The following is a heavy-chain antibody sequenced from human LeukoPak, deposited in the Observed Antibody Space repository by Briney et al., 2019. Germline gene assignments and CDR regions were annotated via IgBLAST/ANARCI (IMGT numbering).Heavy chain of an antibody. Sequence: SVKVSCKASGYSFTNYYVRWVRQAPGQGLEWMGGIIPIFGTANYAQKFQGRVTITADESTSTAYMELSSLRSEDTAVYYCARDRVGPTNVFDHWGQGTLVTVSS. CDR1: GYSFTNYY. CDR2: IIPIFGTA. V-gene: IGHV1-69*13. J-gene: IGHJ4*02. D-gene: IGHD1-26*01. CDR3: ARDRVGPTNVFDH.